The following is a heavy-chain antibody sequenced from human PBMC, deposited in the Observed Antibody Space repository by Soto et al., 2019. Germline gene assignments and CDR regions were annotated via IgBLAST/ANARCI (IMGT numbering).Heavy chain of an antibody. CDR1: GYTFTSYD. D-gene: IGHD5-18*01. V-gene: IGHV1-8*01. CDR3: ARGTYGYYVAYFDY. Sequence: ASVKVSCKASGYTFTSYDINCVRQATGQGLEWMGWMNPNSGNTGYAQKFQGRVTMTRNTSISTAYMELSSLRSEDTAVYYCARGTYGYYVAYFDYWVQGTLVTVSS. CDR2: MNPNSGNT. J-gene: IGHJ4*02.